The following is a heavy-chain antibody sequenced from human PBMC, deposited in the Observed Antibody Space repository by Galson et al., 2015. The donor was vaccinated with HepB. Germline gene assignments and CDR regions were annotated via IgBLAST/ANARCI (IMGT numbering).Heavy chain of an antibody. J-gene: IGHJ6*02. CDR3: ARMRARPEGWRGYYYYYGMDV. CDR1: GGTFSSYA. V-gene: IGHV1-69*06. CDR2: IIPIFGTA. Sequence: QSGAEVKKPGASVKVSCKASGGTFSSYAISWVRQAPGQGLEWMGGIIPIFGTANYAQKFQGRVTITADKSTSTAYMELSSLRSEDTAVYYCARMRARPEGWRGYYYYYGMDVWGQGTTVTVSS. D-gene: IGHD6-6*01.